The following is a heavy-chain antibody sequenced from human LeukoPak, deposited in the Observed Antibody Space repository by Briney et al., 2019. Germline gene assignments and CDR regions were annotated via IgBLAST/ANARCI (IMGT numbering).Heavy chain of an antibody. D-gene: IGHD6-13*01. CDR1: GGSISSYY. Sequence: PSETLSLTCTVSGGSISSYYWSWIRQPPGKGLEWIGYIHYSGSTNYNPSLKSRVTISVDTSKNQFSLKLSSVTAADTAVYYCARVIPAADAFDIWGQGTMVTVSS. V-gene: IGHV4-59*01. CDR2: IHYSGST. CDR3: ARVIPAADAFDI. J-gene: IGHJ3*02.